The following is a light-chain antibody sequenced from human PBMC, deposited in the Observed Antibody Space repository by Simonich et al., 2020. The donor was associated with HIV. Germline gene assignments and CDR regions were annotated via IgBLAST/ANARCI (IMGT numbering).Light chain of an antibody. V-gene: IGLV2-14*01. CDR3: SSYTSSNSVV. CDR1: SSDVGGYNY. Sequence: QSALTQPASVSGSPGQSLTISCSGTSSDVGGYNYVSWFQQHPGKAPKLMIYYVSTRPSGVSNRFSGSKSGNTASLTISGLQAEDEADYYCSSYTSSNSVVFGGGTKLTVL. J-gene: IGLJ2*01. CDR2: YVS.